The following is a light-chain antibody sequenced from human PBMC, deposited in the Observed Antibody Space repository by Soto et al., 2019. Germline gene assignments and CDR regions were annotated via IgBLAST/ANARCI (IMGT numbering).Light chain of an antibody. V-gene: IGKV3-11*01. CDR3: QQRSDWPST. J-gene: IGKJ4*01. Sequence: EIVLTQSPATLSLSPGDRATLSCRASQSVGSYLGWYQQRPGQAHRLLIYDASNRATGIPARFSGSGSGTDFTLAISSLEPEDLAVYYCQQRSDWPSTFGGGTKVEIK. CDR1: QSVGSY. CDR2: DAS.